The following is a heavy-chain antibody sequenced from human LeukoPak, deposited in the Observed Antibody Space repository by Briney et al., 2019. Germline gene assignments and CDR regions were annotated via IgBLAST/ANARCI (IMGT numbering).Heavy chain of an antibody. CDR3: ASSVSYYGSGRPNDY. J-gene: IGHJ4*02. CDR1: GFTFDDYA. Sequence: GGSRRLSCAASGFTFDDYAMHWVRQAPGKGLEWVSLISGDGGSTYYADSVKGRFTISRDNSKNSLYLQMNSLRTEDTALYYCASSVSYYGSGRPNDYWGQGTLVTVSS. D-gene: IGHD3-10*01. V-gene: IGHV3-43*02. CDR2: ISGDGGST.